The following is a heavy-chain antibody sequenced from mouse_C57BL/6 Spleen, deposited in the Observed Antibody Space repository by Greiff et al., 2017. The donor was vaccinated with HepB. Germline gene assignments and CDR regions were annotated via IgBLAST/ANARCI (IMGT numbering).Heavy chain of an antibody. CDR3: ARESTVVATSHWYFDV. V-gene: IGHV1-69*01. CDR2: IDPSDSYT. J-gene: IGHJ1*03. D-gene: IGHD1-1*01. Sequence: QVQLKQPGAELVMPGASVKLSCKASGYTFTSYWMHWVKQRPGQGLEWIGEIDPSDSYTNYNQKFKGKSTLTVDKSSSTAYMQLSSLTSEDSAVYYCARESTVVATSHWYFDVWGTGTTVTVSS. CDR1: GYTFTSYW.